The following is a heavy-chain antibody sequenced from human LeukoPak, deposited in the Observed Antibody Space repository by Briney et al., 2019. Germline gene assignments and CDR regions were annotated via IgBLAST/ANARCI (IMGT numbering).Heavy chain of an antibody. CDR1: GYTFTGYY. Sequence: ASVKVSCKASGYTFTGYYMHWVRQAPGQGLAWMGWINPNSGGTNYAQKFQGRVTMTRDTSISTAYMELSRLRSDDTAVYYCARGITMVRGVIMDWFDPWGQGTLVTVSS. J-gene: IGHJ5*02. CDR3: ARGITMVRGVIMDWFDP. CDR2: INPNSGGT. D-gene: IGHD3-10*01. V-gene: IGHV1-2*02.